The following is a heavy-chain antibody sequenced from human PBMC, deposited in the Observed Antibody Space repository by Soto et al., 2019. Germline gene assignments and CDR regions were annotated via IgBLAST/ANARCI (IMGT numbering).Heavy chain of an antibody. D-gene: IGHD7-27*01. CDR1: GFTFSSYW. J-gene: IGHJ4*02. CDR3: GRAPGGTGIVDY. CDR2: INSEGTTT. V-gene: IGHV3-74*01. Sequence: GGSLRLSCTASGFTFSSYWMQWVRQAPGKGLVWVSRINSEGTTTTYADSVKGRFTISRDNAKNTLFLQMNSLRAEDTAVYYCGRAPGGTGIVDYWGLGTLVTVYS.